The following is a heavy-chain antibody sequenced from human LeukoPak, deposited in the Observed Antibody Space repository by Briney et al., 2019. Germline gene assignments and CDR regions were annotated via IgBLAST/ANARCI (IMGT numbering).Heavy chain of an antibody. J-gene: IGHJ3*02. D-gene: IGHD2-15*01. V-gene: IGHV3-30-3*01. CDR1: GFTFSSYA. CDR3: ARIILFHGAFDI. CDR2: ISYDGSNK. Sequence: GGSLRLSCAASGFTFSSYAMHWVRQAPGKGLEWVAVISYDGSNKYYADSVKGRFTISRDNSKNTLYLQMNSLRAEDTAVYYCARIILFHGAFDIWGQGTVVTVSS.